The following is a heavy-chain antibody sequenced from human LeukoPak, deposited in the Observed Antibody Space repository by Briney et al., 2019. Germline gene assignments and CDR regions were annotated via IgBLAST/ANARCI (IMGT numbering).Heavy chain of an antibody. Sequence: PGGSLRLSCAASGFTFSSYWMHWVRHAPGKGLVWVSRINSDGSSTSYADSVKGRFTISRDNAKNTLYLQMNSLRAEDTAVYYCAICRGGGYYYYYGMDVWGQGTTVTVSS. CDR2: INSDGSST. CDR1: GFTFSSYW. CDR3: AICRGGGYYYYYGMDV. V-gene: IGHV3-74*01. J-gene: IGHJ6*02. D-gene: IGHD2-15*01.